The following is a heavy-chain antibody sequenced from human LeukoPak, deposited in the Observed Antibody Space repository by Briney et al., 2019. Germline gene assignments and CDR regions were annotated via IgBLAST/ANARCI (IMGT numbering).Heavy chain of an antibody. CDR2: INPNSGGT. Sequence: GASVKVSCKASGYTFTHYYMHWVRQAPGQGLEWMGWINPNSGGTNYAQKFQGRVTMTRDTSITTAYMELSRLISDDTAVYYCARDTSTVTRPYCEYWGQGTLVIVSS. CDR3: ARDTSTVTRPYCEY. CDR1: GYTFTHYY. J-gene: IGHJ4*02. D-gene: IGHD4-17*01. V-gene: IGHV1-2*02.